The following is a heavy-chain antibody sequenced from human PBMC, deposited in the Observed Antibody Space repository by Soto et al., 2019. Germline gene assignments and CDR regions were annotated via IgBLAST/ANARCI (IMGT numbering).Heavy chain of an antibody. J-gene: IGHJ6*02. CDR1: GFTFSSYA. Sequence: EVQLLESGGGLVQPGGSLRLSCAASGFTFSSYAINWVRQAPGKGLEWVSTISGSGDNTYYADSVKGRFTISRDNSKNTLSLQMNTLRAEDTAVYYCAKSGQYSWENMDVWGQGTTVTVSS. CDR3: AKSGQYSWENMDV. V-gene: IGHV3-23*01. CDR2: ISGSGDNT. D-gene: IGHD1-1*01.